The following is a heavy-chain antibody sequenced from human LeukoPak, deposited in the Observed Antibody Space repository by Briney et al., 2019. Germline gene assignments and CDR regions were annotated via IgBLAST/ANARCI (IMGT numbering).Heavy chain of an antibody. CDR3: ARAYNPYSSSSPDY. J-gene: IGHJ4*02. Sequence: PSETLSLTCAVSGGSISSSNWWSWVRQPPGKGLEWIGEIYHSGSTNYNPSLKSRVTISVDKSKNQFSLKLSSVTAADTAVYYCARAYNPYSSSSPDYWGQGTLVTVSS. CDR2: IYHSGST. V-gene: IGHV4-4*02. D-gene: IGHD6-6*01. CDR1: GGSISSSNW.